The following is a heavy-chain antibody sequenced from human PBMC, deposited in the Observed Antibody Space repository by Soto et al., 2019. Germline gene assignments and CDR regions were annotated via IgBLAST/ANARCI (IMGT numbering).Heavy chain of an antibody. Sequence: QLHLVQSGAVVKKPGASVTVSCSASGYPVTAYYMHWVRQAPGRGLEWMGGINPATGAAKYTQTFQGRVTMTRDPSTSTVFMELGGPTSEDTAVFYCARGGGVGVAGSAAFDMWGQGTVVTVSS. CDR3: ARGGGVGVAGSAAFDM. V-gene: IGHV1-2*02. J-gene: IGHJ3*02. CDR1: GYPVTAYY. D-gene: IGHD3-3*01. CDR2: INPATGAA.